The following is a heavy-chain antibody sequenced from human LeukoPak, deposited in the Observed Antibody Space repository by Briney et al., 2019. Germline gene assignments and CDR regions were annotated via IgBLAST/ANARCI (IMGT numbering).Heavy chain of an antibody. Sequence: PGGSLRLSCAASGFTFRSYEMNWVRQAPGKGLEWVSYISSNGSTIYYADSVKGRFTISRDNAKNSLYLQMNSLRDEDTAVYYCASEVGATTTVDAFDIWGQGTMVTVSS. CDR3: ASEVGATTTVDAFDI. D-gene: IGHD1-26*01. CDR1: GFTFRSYE. J-gene: IGHJ3*02. CDR2: ISSNGSTI. V-gene: IGHV3-48*03.